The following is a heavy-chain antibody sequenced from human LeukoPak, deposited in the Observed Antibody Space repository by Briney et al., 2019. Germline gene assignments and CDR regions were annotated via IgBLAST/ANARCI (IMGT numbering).Heavy chain of an antibody. CDR1: GYTFTGYY. J-gene: IGHJ4*02. D-gene: IGHD3-22*01. CDR2: INPNSGGT. V-gene: IGHV1-2*04. CDR3: AREYGSDSSGFDY. Sequence: GASVKVSCKASGYTFTGYYMHWVRQAPGQGLEWMGWINPNSGGTNYAQKFQGWVTMTRDTSISTAYMELSRLRSDDTAVYYCAREYGSDSSGFDYWGQGTLVTVSS.